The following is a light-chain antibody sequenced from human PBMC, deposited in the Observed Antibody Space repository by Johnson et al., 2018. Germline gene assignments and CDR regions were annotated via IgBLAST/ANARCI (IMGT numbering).Light chain of an antibody. CDR2: ENN. CDR3: GTWDSSLSAGNV. Sequence: QSVLTQPPSVSAAPGQKVTISCSGSSSNIGNNYVSWYQQLPGTAPKLLIYENNKRPSGIPDRFSGSKSGTSATLGITGLQTGDAADYYCGTWDSSLSAGNVFGTETKVTVL. J-gene: IGLJ1*01. CDR1: SSNIGNNY. V-gene: IGLV1-51*02.